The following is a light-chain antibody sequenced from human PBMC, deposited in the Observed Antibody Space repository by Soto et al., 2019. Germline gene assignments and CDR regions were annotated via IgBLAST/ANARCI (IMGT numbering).Light chain of an antibody. Sequence: EIQMTQSPSSLSASVGDRVTITCRASQSINSNLNWYQQKPGRAPKLLIYAASSLHSGVPSRFTGSASGTDFTLTISSLQPEDSATYYCLQHNSYPWTFGQGTKV. CDR3: LQHNSYPWT. CDR1: QSINSN. CDR2: AAS. J-gene: IGKJ1*01. V-gene: IGKV1-39*01.